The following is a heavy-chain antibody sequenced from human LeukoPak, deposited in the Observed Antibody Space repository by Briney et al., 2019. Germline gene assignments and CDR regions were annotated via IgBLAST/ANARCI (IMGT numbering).Heavy chain of an antibody. Sequence: ASVTVSCKASGYTFTNYGITWVRQAPGPGLEWMGWISGYQGSTKYAQNFQGRVTMTIDTSTSTAYMDLRSMRSDDTAIYFCARIDLGTITAGSFNYWGQGTLVAVSS. CDR1: GYTFTNYG. CDR3: ARIDLGTITAGSFNY. CDR2: ISGYQGST. D-gene: IGHD5-24*01. V-gene: IGHV1-18*01. J-gene: IGHJ4*02.